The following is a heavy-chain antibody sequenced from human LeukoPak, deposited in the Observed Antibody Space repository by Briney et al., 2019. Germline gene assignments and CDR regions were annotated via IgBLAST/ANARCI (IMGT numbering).Heavy chain of an antibody. CDR1: GFTFSSYS. CDR3: ARDVFGGTYFDY. V-gene: IGHV3-48*02. D-gene: IGHD2-15*01. CDR2: ISSSSSTI. Sequence: GGSLRLSCAASGFTFSSYSLNWVRQAPGKGLEWVSYISSSSSTIYYADSMKGRFTISRDNAKNSLFLQMNSLRDEDTAVYYCARDVFGGTYFDYWGQGTLVTVSS. J-gene: IGHJ4*02.